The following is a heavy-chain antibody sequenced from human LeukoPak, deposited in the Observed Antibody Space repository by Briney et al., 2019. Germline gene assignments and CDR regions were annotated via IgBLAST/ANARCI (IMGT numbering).Heavy chain of an antibody. CDR3: ARLLHGSGWRIRAFDI. CDR1: GGSISNSSYS. D-gene: IGHD6-19*01. CDR2: IYYGGGS. V-gene: IGHV4-39*01. Sequence: KPSETLSLTCIVSGGSISNSSYSWAWIRQPPGKGLEWVGTIYYGGGSYHNPSLKSRVTISVDTSENQFSLRLRSVTAADTAVYYCARLLHGSGWRIRAFDIWGQGTMVTVSS. J-gene: IGHJ3*02.